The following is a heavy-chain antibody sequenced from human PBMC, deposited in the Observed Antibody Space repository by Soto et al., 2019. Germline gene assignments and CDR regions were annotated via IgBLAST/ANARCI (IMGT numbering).Heavy chain of an antibody. Sequence: QVQLVQSGAEVKKPGSSVKVSCKASGGTFSSYAISWVRQAPGQGLEWMGGIIPIFGTANYAQKFQGRVTITADESTSTAYMKLSSLRSEDTAVYYCASSMKGLRPNWYFDLWGRGTLVTVSS. V-gene: IGHV1-69*01. CDR1: GGTFSSYA. CDR2: IIPIFGTA. J-gene: IGHJ2*01. D-gene: IGHD2-15*01. CDR3: ASSMKGLRPNWYFDL.